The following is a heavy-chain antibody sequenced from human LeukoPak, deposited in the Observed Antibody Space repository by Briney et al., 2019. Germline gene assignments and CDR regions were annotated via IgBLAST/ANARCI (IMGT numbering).Heavy chain of an antibody. CDR2: ISGSGGST. J-gene: IGHJ4*02. Sequence: GGSLRLSCAASGFTFSSYAMSWVRQAPGEGLEWVSAISGSGGSTYYADSVKGRFTISRDNSKNTLYLQMNSLRAEDTAVYYCAKGGRQQQLVFDYWGQGTLVTVSS. CDR3: AKGGRQQQLVFDY. D-gene: IGHD6-13*01. CDR1: GFTFSSYA. V-gene: IGHV3-23*01.